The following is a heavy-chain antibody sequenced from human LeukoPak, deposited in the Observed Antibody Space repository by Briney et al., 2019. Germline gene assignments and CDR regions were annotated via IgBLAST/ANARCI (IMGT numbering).Heavy chain of an antibody. D-gene: IGHD1-26*01. CDR3: ARDGRVGATSGDAFDI. J-gene: IGHJ3*02. CDR1: GYTFTSYG. CDR2: ISAYNGNT. Sequence: ASVKVSCKASGYTFTSYGISWVRQAPGQGLEWMGWISAYNGNTNYAQKLQGRVTMTTDTSTSTAYMELRGLRSDDTAVYYCARDGRVGATSGDAFDIWGQGTMVTVSS. V-gene: IGHV1-18*01.